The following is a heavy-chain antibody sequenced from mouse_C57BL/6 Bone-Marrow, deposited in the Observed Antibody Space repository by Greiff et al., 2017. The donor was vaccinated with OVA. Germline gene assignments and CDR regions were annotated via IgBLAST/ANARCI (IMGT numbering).Heavy chain of an antibody. J-gene: IGHJ1*03. Sequence: EVKLMESGPGLAKPSQTLSLTCSVTGYSITSDYWNWIRKFPGNKLEYMGYISYSGSTYYNPSLKSRISITRDTSKNQYYLQLNSVTTEDTATYYCATSYGSSYRYLDVWGTGTTVTVSS. D-gene: IGHD1-1*01. CDR1: GYSITSDY. CDR2: ISYSGST. CDR3: ATSYGSSYRYLDV. V-gene: IGHV3-8*01.